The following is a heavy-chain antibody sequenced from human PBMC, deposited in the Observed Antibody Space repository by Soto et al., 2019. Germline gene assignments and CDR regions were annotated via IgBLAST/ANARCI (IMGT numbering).Heavy chain of an antibody. D-gene: IGHD3-22*01. Sequence: QVQLVESGGGVVQPGRSLRLSCAASGFTFNMYGMHWVRQVPGKGLEWVAVIWYDGSGIYYGDSVKGRFTISRDNSKNTLYLQMNSLRDEDTALYYCARDHRDSSGYYDWFDPWGQGTQVTVSS. V-gene: IGHV3-33*01. CDR1: GFTFNMYG. J-gene: IGHJ5*02. CDR3: ARDHRDSSGYYDWFDP. CDR2: IWYDGSGI.